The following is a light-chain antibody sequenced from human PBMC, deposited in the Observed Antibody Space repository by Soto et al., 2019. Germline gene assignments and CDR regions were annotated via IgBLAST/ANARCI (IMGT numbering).Light chain of an antibody. Sequence: EIVLTQSPGTLSLSPGERATLSCRASQSVSSSYLAWYQQKPGQPPRLLIYGASSRATGIPDRFNGSGSGTDFSLTITRLEPEDFAVYYCQHYRTSFGGGTKVEIK. V-gene: IGKV3-20*01. CDR1: QSVSSSY. J-gene: IGKJ4*01. CDR3: QHYRTS. CDR2: GAS.